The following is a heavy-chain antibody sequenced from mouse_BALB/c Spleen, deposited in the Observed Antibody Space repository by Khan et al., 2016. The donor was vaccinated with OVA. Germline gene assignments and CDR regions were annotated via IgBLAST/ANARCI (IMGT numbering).Heavy chain of an antibody. CDR1: GHTFTEYG. D-gene: IGHD2-10*01. V-gene: IGHV9-3-1*01. J-gene: IGHJ4*01. CDR3: AIPPYYSCVMDN. CDR2: INTYTGEP. Sequence: QIQLVQSGPELKKPGETVKISCKASGHTFTEYGMNWVKQAPGKGLKWMGWINTYTGEPTYADDFNGRFAFSLETSASTASLQINNLKKEDTATYFGAIPPYYSCVMDNWGQGTSVTVSS.